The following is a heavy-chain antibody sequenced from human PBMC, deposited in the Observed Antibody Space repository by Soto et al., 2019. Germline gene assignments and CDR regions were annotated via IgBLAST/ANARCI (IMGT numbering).Heavy chain of an antibody. CDR1: GGSISSSSYY. J-gene: IGHJ4*02. D-gene: IGHD3-22*01. CDR3: ARHTNVRITMIVVATAPDY. V-gene: IGHV4-39*01. CDR2: IYYSGST. Sequence: QLQLQESGPGLVKPSETLSLTCTVSGGSISSSSYYWVWIRQPPGKGLGWIGSIYYSGSTYYNPSLKRRCTLTVDTSKHQFSLELSSVTAADTAVYYCARHTNVRITMIVVATAPDYWGQGTLVTVSS.